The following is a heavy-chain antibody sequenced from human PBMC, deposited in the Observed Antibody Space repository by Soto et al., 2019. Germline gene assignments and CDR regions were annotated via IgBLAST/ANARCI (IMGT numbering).Heavy chain of an antibody. CDR2: IKQDGSER. D-gene: IGHD5-18*01. CDR1: GFTFSSYW. Sequence: GGSLRLSCAASGFTFSSYWMTWVRQAPGKGLEWVANIKQDGSERYYVDSVKGRFTISRDNAKNSLYLQMNSLRAEDTAVYYCASGYSYEAVDYWGQGTLVTVSS. CDR3: ASGYSYEAVDY. J-gene: IGHJ4*02. V-gene: IGHV3-7*05.